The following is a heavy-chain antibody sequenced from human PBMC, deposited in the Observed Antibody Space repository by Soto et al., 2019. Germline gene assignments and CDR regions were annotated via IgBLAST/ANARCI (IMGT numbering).Heavy chain of an antibody. CDR1: GGSISGYY. D-gene: IGHD3-10*01. Sequence: QVQLQESGPGLVKSSETLSLTSTASGGSISGYYWSWIRQPAGKGLEWIGRLYTMGSTNYNPSLQSRVTMPVDTSKNQPSLKVSSVTAVDTAVYFCARVKNYGLVTNRHYYALDVWGQGTTVTVSS. CDR2: LYTMGST. CDR3: ARVKNYGLVTNRHYYALDV. J-gene: IGHJ6*02. V-gene: IGHV4-4*07.